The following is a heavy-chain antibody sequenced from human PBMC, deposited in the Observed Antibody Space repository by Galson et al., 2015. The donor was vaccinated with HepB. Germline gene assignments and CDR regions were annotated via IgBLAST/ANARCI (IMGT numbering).Heavy chain of an antibody. J-gene: IGHJ3*02. D-gene: IGHD2-21*01. Sequence: SVKVSCKASGYTFTSYSMQWVRQAPGKRLEWMGWIHGGNGDTKYSQKFQGRVTITRDTSASTAYMELSSLRSEDTAVYYCARVVGWSAFDIWGQGTMVSVSS. CDR2: IHGGNGDT. V-gene: IGHV1-3*01. CDR3: ARVVGWSAFDI. CDR1: GYTFTSYS.